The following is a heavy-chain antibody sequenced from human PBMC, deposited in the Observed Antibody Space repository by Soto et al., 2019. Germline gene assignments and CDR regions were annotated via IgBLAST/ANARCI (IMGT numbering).Heavy chain of an antibody. J-gene: IGHJ5*02. CDR2: IYHSGST. CDR1: GYSISSGYY. Sequence: SETLSLTCTVSGYSISSGYYWGWIRQPPGKGLEWIGSIYHSGSTYYNPSLKSRVTISVDTSKNQFSLKLSSVTAADTAVYYCARDQRDWNSNWFDPWGQGTLVTVSS. D-gene: IGHD1-1*01. CDR3: ARDQRDWNSNWFDP. V-gene: IGHV4-38-2*02.